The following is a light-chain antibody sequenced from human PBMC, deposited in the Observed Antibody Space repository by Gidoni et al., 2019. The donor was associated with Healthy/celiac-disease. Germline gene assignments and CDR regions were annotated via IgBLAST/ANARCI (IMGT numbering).Light chain of an antibody. CDR2: DAS. CDR3: QQGSNWPPV. J-gene: IGKJ4*01. Sequence: EIVFTHSPATLSLPPGERATLSCRASQSVSSYLAWYQQKPGQAPRLLIYDASNRATGIPARFSGSGSGTDFTLTISSLEAEDFAVYYCQQGSNWPPVFGGGTKVEIK. V-gene: IGKV3-11*01. CDR1: QSVSSY.